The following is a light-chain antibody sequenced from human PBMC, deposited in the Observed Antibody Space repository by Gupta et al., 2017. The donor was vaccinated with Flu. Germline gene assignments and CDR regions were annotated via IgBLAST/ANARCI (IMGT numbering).Light chain of an antibody. V-gene: IGLV2-14*01. J-gene: IGLJ3*02. Sequence: TNSGVGGYHFVSWYQQHPGKAPKRMIYEVSNRPSGVSNRFSGSKSGNSASLTISGLQAEDEADYYCSSYTSSNTLVFGVGTKLTVL. CDR1: NSGVGGYHF. CDR3: SSYTSSNTLV. CDR2: EVS.